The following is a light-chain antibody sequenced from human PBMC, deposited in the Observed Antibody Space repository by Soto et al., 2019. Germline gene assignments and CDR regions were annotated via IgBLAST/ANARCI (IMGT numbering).Light chain of an antibody. CDR3: QQANSFQIT. V-gene: IGKV1-12*01. Sequence: DIQITHSPPSVSASVGDRVTITCRASQDVGKWLAWYQQKPGKAPTLLIHGASSLQSGVPPRYSGSGYGTDFTLTISSLQPEDFATYYCQQANSFQITFGQGTRLE. CDR1: QDVGKW. J-gene: IGKJ5*01. CDR2: GAS.